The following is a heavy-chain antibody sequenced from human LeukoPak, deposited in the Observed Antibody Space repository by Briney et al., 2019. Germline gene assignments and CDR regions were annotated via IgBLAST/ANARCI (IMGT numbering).Heavy chain of an antibody. CDR2: ISWNSGSI. Sequence: GGSLRLSCAASGFTFDDYAMHWVRQAPGKGLEWVSGISWNSGSIGYADSVKGRFTISRDNAKNSLYLQMNSLRAEDTALYYCAKDGGSDWLSHYGMDVWGQGTTVTVSS. J-gene: IGHJ6*02. D-gene: IGHD3-9*01. CDR1: GFTFDDYA. V-gene: IGHV3-9*01. CDR3: AKDGGSDWLSHYGMDV.